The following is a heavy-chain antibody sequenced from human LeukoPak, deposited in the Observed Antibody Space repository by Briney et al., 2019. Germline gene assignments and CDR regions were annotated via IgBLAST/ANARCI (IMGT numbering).Heavy chain of an antibody. J-gene: IGHJ4*02. CDR2: ISGSGGST. Sequence: GGSLRLSCAASGFTFSSYGMSWVRQAPGKGLEWVSAISGSGGSTYYADSVKGRFTISRDNAKNSLYLQMNSLRAEDTAVYYCARDPPYDYVWGSYRYFDYWGQGTLVTVSS. CDR3: ARDPPYDYVWGSYRYFDY. CDR1: GFTFSSYG. D-gene: IGHD3-16*02. V-gene: IGHV3-23*01.